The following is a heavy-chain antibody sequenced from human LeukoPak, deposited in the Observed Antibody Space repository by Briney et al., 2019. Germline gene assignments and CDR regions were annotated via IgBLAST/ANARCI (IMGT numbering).Heavy chain of an antibody. Sequence: GESLKISCKGSGYSFTSYWIGWVRQMPGKGLEWMGIIYPGDSDTRYSPSFQGQVTISADKSISTAYLQWSSLKASDTAMYYCARLNDFWSGYSAYYFDYWGQGTLVTVSS. D-gene: IGHD3-3*01. CDR1: GYSFTSYW. CDR3: ARLNDFWSGYSAYYFDY. CDR2: IYPGDSDT. J-gene: IGHJ4*02. V-gene: IGHV5-51*01.